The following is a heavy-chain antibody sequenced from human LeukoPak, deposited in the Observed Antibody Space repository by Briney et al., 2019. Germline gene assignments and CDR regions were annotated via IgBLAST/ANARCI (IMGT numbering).Heavy chain of an antibody. V-gene: IGHV4-34*01. J-gene: IGHJ4*02. D-gene: IGHD6-6*01. CDR3: ARGRGSSSGEDFVY. Sequence: SETLSLTCAVYGGSFSGYYWSWIRQRPGKGLERIGEINHSGSTNYNPSLKCRVTISVDTSKNQFSLKLSSVTAADTAVYYCARGRGSSSGEDFVYWGQGTLVTVSS. CDR1: GGSFSGYY. CDR2: INHSGST.